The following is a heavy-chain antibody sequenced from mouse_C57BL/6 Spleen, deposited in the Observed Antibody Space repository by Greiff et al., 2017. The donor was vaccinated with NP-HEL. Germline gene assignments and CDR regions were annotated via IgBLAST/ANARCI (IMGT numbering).Heavy chain of an antibody. CDR1: GYTFTSYW. J-gene: IGHJ1*03. CDR3: ARWGGSGGNWYFDV. V-gene: IGHV1-52*01. Sequence: QVQLKQPGAELVRPGSSVKLSCKASGYTFTSYWMHWVKQRPIQGLEWIGNIDPSDSETHYNQKFKDKATLTVDKSSSTAYMQLSSLTSEDSAVYYCARWGGSGGNWYFDVWGTGTTVTVSS. CDR2: IDPSDSET. D-gene: IGHD1-1*01.